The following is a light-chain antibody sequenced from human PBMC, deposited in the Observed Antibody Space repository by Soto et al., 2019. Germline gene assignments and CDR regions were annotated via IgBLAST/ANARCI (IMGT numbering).Light chain of an antibody. CDR2: AAS. V-gene: IGKV1-27*01. Sequence: DLQMTQSPSSLSASVGDRVTITCRASQGISNYLAWYQQKPGKVPKLLIYAASTLQSGVPSRFSASGSGTDFTLTISSLQPEDVATYDCQKFNSAPWTFGPGTKVDIK. CDR1: QGISNY. CDR3: QKFNSAPWT. J-gene: IGKJ3*01.